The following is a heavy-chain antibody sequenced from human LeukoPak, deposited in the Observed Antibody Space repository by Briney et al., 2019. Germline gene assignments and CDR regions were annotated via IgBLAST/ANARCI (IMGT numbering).Heavy chain of an antibody. V-gene: IGHV1-69*05. CDR2: IIPIFGTA. J-gene: IGHJ4*02. Sequence: SVKVSCKASGGTFSSYAISWVRQAPGQGLEWMGRIIPIFGTANYAQKFQGRVTITTDESTSTAYMELSSLRSEDTAVYYCAREDIVLMVYGSYFDYRGQGTLVTVSS. CDR3: AREDIVLMVYGSYFDY. CDR1: GGTFSSYA. D-gene: IGHD2-8*01.